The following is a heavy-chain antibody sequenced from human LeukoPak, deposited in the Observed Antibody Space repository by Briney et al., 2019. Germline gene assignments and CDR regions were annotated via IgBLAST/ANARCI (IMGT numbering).Heavy chain of an antibody. V-gene: IGHV4-39*01. Sequence: SETLSLTCIVSGGSISSTSYYWGWIRQSPGKGLEWVGSIYFSGSTYYNPSLKSRVTISVDTSKNQFSLKLSSVTAADTAVYYCARRLNYYDSSGPWGYWGQGTLVTVSS. CDR3: ARRLNYYDSSGPWGY. J-gene: IGHJ4*02. D-gene: IGHD3-22*01. CDR2: IYFSGST. CDR1: GGSISSTSYY.